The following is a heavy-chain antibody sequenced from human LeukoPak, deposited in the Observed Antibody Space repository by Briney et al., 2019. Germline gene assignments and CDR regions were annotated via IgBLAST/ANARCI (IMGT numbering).Heavy chain of an antibody. CDR3: ARDRYGDYVWFPGYHYYGMDV. V-gene: IGHV4-39*07. Sequence: SETLSLTCTVSGGSISSSSYYWGWIRQPPGKGLEWIGSIYYSGSTYYNPSLKSRVTISVDTSKNQFSLKLSSVTAADTAVYYCARDRYGDYVWFPGYHYYGMDVWGQGTTVTVSS. D-gene: IGHD4-17*01. CDR1: GGSISSSSYY. CDR2: IYYSGST. J-gene: IGHJ6*02.